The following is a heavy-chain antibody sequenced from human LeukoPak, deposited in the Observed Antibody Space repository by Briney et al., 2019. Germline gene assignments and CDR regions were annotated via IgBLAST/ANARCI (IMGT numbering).Heavy chain of an antibody. CDR3: ARYPSGRFWSGSQADRDAFDI. D-gene: IGHD3-3*01. J-gene: IGHJ3*02. Sequence: SETLSLTCAVYGGYFSGYYWSWIRQPPGKGLERIREINHSGSTNYNPSLKSRVTISVDTSKNQFSLKLSSVTAADTAVYYCARYPSGRFWSGSQADRDAFDIWGQGTMVTVSS. V-gene: IGHV4-34*01. CDR2: INHSGST. CDR1: GGYFSGYY.